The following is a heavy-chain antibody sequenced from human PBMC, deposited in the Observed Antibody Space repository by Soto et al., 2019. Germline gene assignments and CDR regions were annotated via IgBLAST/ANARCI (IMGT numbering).Heavy chain of an antibody. D-gene: IGHD3-16*02. J-gene: IGHJ4*02. CDR2: ISGSGGST. CDR1: GFTFSSYA. CDR3: AKEKDYIWGSYRPQPIDY. V-gene: IGHV3-23*01. Sequence: PGGSLRLSCAASGFTFSSYAMSWVRQAPGKGLEWVSAISGSGGSTYYADSVKGRFTISRDNSKNTLYLQMNSLRAEDTAVYYCAKEKDYIWGSYRPQPIDYWGQGTLVTVSS.